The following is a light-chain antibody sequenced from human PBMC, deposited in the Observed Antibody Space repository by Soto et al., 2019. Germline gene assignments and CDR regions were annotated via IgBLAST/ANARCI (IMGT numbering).Light chain of an antibody. J-gene: IGLJ2*01. CDR3: CSYAGSSTPHVV. CDR2: GHN. V-gene: IGLV1-44*01. Sequence: QSVLTQPPSASGTPGQRVTISCSGSNSNIGSNSVNWFQQFPGTAPKLLIYGHNQRPSGVPDRFSGSESGTSASLAISELQAEDEADYYCCSYAGSSTPHVVFGGGTKLTVL. CDR1: NSNIGSNS.